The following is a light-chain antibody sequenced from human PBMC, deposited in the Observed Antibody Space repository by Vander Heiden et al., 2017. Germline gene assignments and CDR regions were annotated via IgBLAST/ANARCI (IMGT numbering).Light chain of an antibody. CDR2: GAS. CDR1: QSLLYSSDNTDY. CDR3: QEYSTGPLT. Sequence: DVVLTQSPLSLPVSLGQRASIYCRSSQSLLYSSDNTDYYSCYQRQPQPPPRLLFHGASNREAGAHNRCSGGGGGTDFTITSNIQQDEDVVYYYCQEYSTGPLTFGQGTKVEIK. J-gene: IGKJ1*01. V-gene: IGKV4-1*01.